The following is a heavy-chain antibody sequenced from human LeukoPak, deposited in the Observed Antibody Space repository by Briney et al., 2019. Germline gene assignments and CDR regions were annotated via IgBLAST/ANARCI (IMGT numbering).Heavy chain of an antibody. J-gene: IGHJ4*02. CDR1: GGSISSYY. Sequence: PSETLSLTCTVSGGSISSYYWSWIRQPPGKGLEWIGCIYYSGSTNYNPSLKSRVTISVDTSKNQFSLKLSSVTAADTAVYYCARATYYDILTGYYFDYWGQGTLVTVSS. D-gene: IGHD3-9*01. V-gene: IGHV4-59*08. CDR2: IYYSGST. CDR3: ARATYYDILTGYYFDY.